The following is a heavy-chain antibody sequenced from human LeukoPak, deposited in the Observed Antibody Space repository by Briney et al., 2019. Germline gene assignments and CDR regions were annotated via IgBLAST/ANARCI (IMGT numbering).Heavy chain of an antibody. V-gene: IGHV4-31*03. CDR1: GGSISSGGYY. J-gene: IGHJ5*02. CDR2: IYYSGST. Sequence: ASETLSLTCTVSGGSISSGGYYWSWIRQHPGKGLEWIGYIYYSGSTYYNPSLKSRVTISVDTSKNQFSLKLSSVTAADTAVYYCASLNYYGSGSSFNWFDPWGQGTLVTVSS. D-gene: IGHD3-10*01. CDR3: ASLNYYGSGSSFNWFDP.